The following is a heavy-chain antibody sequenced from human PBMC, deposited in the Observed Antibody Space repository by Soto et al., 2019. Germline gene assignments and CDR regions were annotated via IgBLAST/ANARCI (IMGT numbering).Heavy chain of an antibody. CDR3: AKDGRVPAATTSGSLGY. Sequence: QVQLVESGGGVVQPGRSLRLSCAASGFTFSSYGMHWVRQAPGKGLEWVAVISYDGSNKYYADSVKGRFTISRDNSKNTLYLQMNRLRDEDTAVYYCAKDGRVPAATTSGSLGYWGQGTLVTV. V-gene: IGHV3-30*18. J-gene: IGHJ4*02. D-gene: IGHD2-2*01. CDR1: GFTFSSYG. CDR2: ISYDGSNK.